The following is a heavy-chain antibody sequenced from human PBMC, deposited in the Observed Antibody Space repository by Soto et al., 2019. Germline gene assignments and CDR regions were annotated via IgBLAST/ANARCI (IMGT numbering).Heavy chain of an antibody. CDR3: ARGQEGVVATH. J-gene: IGHJ4*02. CDR2: VKDGGHT. V-gene: IGHV4-34*01. Sequence: QVQLQQWGAGLLKPSETLSLNCAVTGGSLSGYYWSWIRQPPGKGLEWIGEVKDGGHTNYSPSLRGRVTISSYPSNTQFSLRLNSVTAADTGVYYCARGQEGVVATHWDQGSLVTVSS. CDR1: GGSLSGYY. D-gene: IGHD5-12*01.